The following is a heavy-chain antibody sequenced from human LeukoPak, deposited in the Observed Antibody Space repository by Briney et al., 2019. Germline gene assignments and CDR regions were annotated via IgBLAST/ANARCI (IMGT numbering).Heavy chain of an antibody. CDR1: GGSFSGYY. CDR2: INHSGST. Sequence: SETLSLTCAVYGGSFSGYYWSWIRQPPGKGLEWIGEINHSGSTNYNPPLKSRVSISVDTSKNQFSRKLSSGTAADTAVYYCARLSVSRPYGYRWFDPWGQGTLVTVSS. V-gene: IGHV4-34*01. D-gene: IGHD5-18*01. CDR3: ARLSVSRPYGYRWFDP. J-gene: IGHJ5*01.